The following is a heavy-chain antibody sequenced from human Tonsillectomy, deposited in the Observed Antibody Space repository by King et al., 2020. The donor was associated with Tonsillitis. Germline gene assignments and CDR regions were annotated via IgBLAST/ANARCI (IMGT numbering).Heavy chain of an antibody. D-gene: IGHD6-6*01. J-gene: IGHJ4*02. CDR2: IRSKANSYAT. CDR3: TTPGSVYSSSYDY. Sequence: DVQLVESGGGLVQPGGSLKLSCAASGFTFSGSAMHWVRQASGKGLEWVGRIRSKANSYATAYAASVKGRSTISRDDSTNTAYLQMNSLKTEDTAVYYCTTPGSVYSSSYDYWGQGTLVTVSS. CDR1: GFTFSGSA. V-gene: IGHV3-73*02.